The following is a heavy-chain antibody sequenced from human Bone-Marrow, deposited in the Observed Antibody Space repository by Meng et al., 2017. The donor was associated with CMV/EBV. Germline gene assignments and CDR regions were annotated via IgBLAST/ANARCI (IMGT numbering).Heavy chain of an antibody. CDR3: ARVTVLGVVVAAGWFDP. J-gene: IGHJ5*02. Sequence: QVQRVPAEVEGKQPGATVKSSCKASGYTFTSYGISWVRQAPGQWLEWVGWISAYNGNTNYAQKLQGRVTMTTDTSTSTAYMELRSLRSDDTAVYYCARVTVLGVVVAAGWFDPWGQGTLVTVSS. V-gene: IGHV1-18*01. D-gene: IGHD2-15*01. CDR1: GYTFTSYG. CDR2: ISAYNGNT.